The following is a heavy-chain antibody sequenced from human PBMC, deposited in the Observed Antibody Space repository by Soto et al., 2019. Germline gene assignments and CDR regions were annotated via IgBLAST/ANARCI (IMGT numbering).Heavy chain of an antibody. CDR1: GYTFTSYD. D-gene: IGHD2-2*01. V-gene: IGHV1-8*01. Sequence: WASVKVSCKASGYTFTSYDINWVRQATGQGLEWMGWMNPNSGNTGYAQKLQGRVTMTRNTSISTAYMELSSLRSEDTAVYYCARAQRGPAGFDYWGQGTLVTVSS. CDR3: ARAQRGPAGFDY. CDR2: MNPNSGNT. J-gene: IGHJ4*02.